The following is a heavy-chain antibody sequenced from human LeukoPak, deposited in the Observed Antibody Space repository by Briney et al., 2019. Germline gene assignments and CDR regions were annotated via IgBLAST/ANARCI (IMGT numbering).Heavy chain of an antibody. CDR3: ARRSGYYDILTGYSAGDYFDY. D-gene: IGHD3-9*01. CDR1: GYSFTSYW. CDR2: IYPGDSDT. J-gene: IGHJ4*02. V-gene: IGHV5-51*01. Sequence: GESLKISCKGSGYSFTSYWIGWVRQMPGKGLEWMGIIYPGDSDTRYSPSFQGQVTISADKSISTAYLQWSSLKASDTAMYYCARRSGYYDILTGYSAGDYFDYWSQGTLVTVSS.